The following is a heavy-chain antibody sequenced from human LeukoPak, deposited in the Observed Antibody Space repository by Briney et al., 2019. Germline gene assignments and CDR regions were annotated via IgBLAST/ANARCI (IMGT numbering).Heavy chain of an antibody. V-gene: IGHV1-24*01. J-gene: IGHJ4*02. CDR2: FDPEDGET. D-gene: IGHD4-17*01. Sequence: ASVKVSCKVSGYTLTDLSMHWVRQAPGKGLEWMGGFDPEDGETIYAQKFQGRVTMTEDTSTDTAYMELSSLRSEDTAVYYCATGENGDYVLDYWGQGTLVTVSA. CDR1: GYTLTDLS. CDR3: ATGENGDYVLDY.